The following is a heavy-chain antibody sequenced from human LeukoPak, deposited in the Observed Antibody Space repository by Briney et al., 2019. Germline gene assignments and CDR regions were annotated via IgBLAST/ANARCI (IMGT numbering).Heavy chain of an antibody. V-gene: IGHV5-51*01. CDR2: IYPDDSDT. CDR1: GYSFTNYW. J-gene: IGHJ3*02. CDR3: ARTRQAYYYGSGSDAFDI. Sequence: GESLKISCKGSGYSFTNYWIAWVRQMPGKGLEWMGIIYPDDSDTRYSPSFQGQVTISADKSISTAYLQWSSLKASDTAMYYCARTRQAYYYGSGSDAFDIWGQGTMVTVSS. D-gene: IGHD3-10*01.